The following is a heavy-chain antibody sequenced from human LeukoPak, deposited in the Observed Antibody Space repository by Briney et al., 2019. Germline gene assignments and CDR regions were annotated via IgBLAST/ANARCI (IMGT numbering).Heavy chain of an antibody. J-gene: IGHJ4*02. Sequence: PSETLSLTCAVSGGSFSGYYWSWIRQPPGKGLEWIGEINHSGSTNYNPSLKSRVTISVDTSKNQFSLKLSSVTAADTAVYYCASGKRITMVRGVIQGYDFDYWGQGTLVTVSS. CDR1: GGSFSGYY. CDR2: INHSGST. CDR3: ASGKRITMVRGVIQGYDFDY. V-gene: IGHV4-34*01. D-gene: IGHD3-10*01.